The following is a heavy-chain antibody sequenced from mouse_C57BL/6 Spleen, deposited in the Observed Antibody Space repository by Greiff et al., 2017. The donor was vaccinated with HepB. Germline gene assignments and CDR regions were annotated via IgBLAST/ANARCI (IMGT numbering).Heavy chain of an antibody. CDR2: IYPGSGNT. J-gene: IGHJ1*03. Sequence: VQLQQSGAELVRPGASVKLSCKASGYTFTDYYINWVKQRPGQGLEWIARIYPGSGNTYYNEKFKGKATLTAEKSSSTAYMQLSSLTSEDSAVYFWARCYYGSSYGWYFDVWGTGTTVTVSS. CDR3: ARCYYGSSYGWYFDV. D-gene: IGHD1-1*01. CDR1: GYTFTDYY. V-gene: IGHV1-76*01.